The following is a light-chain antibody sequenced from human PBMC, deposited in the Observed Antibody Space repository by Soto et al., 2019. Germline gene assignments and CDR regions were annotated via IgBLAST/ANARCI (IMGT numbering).Light chain of an antibody. Sequence: AVLLTQSPSSFSASTGDRATITCRASQDIHNYLAWYQQVPGKAPNLLLYAASILQTGVPTRFSGSGSGTDFTLTIDGLQSEDFATYFCQHYYHYPWTFGQGTTVE. CDR2: AAS. CDR3: QHYYHYPWT. J-gene: IGKJ1*01. V-gene: IGKV1-8*01. CDR1: QDIHNY.